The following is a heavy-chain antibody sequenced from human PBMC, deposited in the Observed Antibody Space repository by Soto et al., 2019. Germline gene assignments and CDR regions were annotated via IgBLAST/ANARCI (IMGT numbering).Heavy chain of an antibody. V-gene: IGHV3-23*01. CDR1: GFTFDGYA. CDR3: AKAREVTLVRVPSSY. Sequence: GGSLRLSCAASGFTFDGYAMSWVRQAPGKGLQWVSTIGGSGDGTYYADSVKGRFTISRDNSKNTLYLQMNSLRAEDTAVYYCAKAREVTLVRVPSSYWGQGTLVTVPQ. D-gene: IGHD3-10*01. J-gene: IGHJ4*02. CDR2: IGGSGDGT.